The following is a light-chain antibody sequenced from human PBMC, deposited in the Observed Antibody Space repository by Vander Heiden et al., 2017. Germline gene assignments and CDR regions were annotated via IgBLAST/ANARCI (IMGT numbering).Light chain of an antibody. J-gene: IGLJ2*01. CDR1: SSDVGGYNY. CDR2: DVS. Sequence: QSALTQPRSVSGSPGQSVTISCTGTSSDVGGYNYVSWYQQHPGKAPKLMIYDVSKRPSGVPDRFSGSKSGNTASLTISGLQAEDEAYYYCCSYAGSYISFGGGTKLTVL. V-gene: IGLV2-11*01. CDR3: CSYAGSYIS.